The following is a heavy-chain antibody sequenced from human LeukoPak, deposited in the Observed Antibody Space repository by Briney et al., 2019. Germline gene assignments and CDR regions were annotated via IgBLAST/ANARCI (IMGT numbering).Heavy chain of an antibody. V-gene: IGHV5-51*01. J-gene: IGHJ5*02. CDR2: IYPGDSDT. CDR3: ARGNTHYYGSAIKVNWFDP. CDR1: GYSFTSYW. Sequence: GESLKIPCKGSGYSFTSYWIGWVRQMPGKGLEWMGIIYPGDSDTRYSPSFQGQVTISADKSISTAYLQWSSLKASDTAMYYCARGNTHYYGSAIKVNWFDPWGQGTLVTVSS. D-gene: IGHD3-10*01.